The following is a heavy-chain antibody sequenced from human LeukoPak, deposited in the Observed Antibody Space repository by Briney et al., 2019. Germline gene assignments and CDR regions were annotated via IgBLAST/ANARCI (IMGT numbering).Heavy chain of an antibody. CDR1: GYTFTSYD. Sequence: GASVKVSCKASGYTFTSYDINWVRQATGQGLEWREWMNPNSGNTGYAQKFQGRVTMTRNTSISTAYMELSSLRSEDTAVYYCATIAARHDAFDIWGQGTMVTVSS. V-gene: IGHV1-8*01. D-gene: IGHD6-6*01. CDR2: MNPNSGNT. J-gene: IGHJ3*02. CDR3: ATIAARHDAFDI.